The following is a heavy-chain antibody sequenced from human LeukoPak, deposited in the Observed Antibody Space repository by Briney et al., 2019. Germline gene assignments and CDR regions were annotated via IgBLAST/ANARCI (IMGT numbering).Heavy chain of an antibody. CDR2: IYHSGST. J-gene: IGHJ4*02. CDR1: GGSISSSSYY. CDR3: AHLSVAGGGVDY. Sequence: SETLSLTCTVSGGSISSSSYYWGWIRQPPGKGLEWIGSIYHSGSTYYNPSLKSRVTISVDTSKNQFSLKLSSVTAADTAVYYCAHLSVAGGGVDYWGQGTLVTVSS. D-gene: IGHD6-19*01. V-gene: IGHV4-39*07.